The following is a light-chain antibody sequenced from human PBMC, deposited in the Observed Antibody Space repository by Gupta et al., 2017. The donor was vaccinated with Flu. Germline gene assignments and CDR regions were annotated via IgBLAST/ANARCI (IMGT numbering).Light chain of an antibody. V-gene: IGLV2-14*01. Sequence: QSALTQPASVSWSPGQSITISFTGTSSDNVDYNYVSWYQQHPDKAPKLMIYEVTTRPSGVYNRFSGSKSGNTASLTISGLQSEDEADYFCASYTATYTWVFGGGTKVTVL. CDR2: EVT. J-gene: IGLJ2*01. CDR3: ASYTATYTWV. CDR1: SSDNVDYNY.